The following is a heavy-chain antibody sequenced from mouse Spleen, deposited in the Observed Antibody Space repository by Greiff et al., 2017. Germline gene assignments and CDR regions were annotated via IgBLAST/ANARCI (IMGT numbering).Heavy chain of an antibody. Sequence: VQGVESGAELVKPGASVKISCKASGYAFSSYWMNWVKQRPGKGLEWIGQIYPGDGDTNYNGKFKGKATLTADKSSSTAYMQLSSLTSEDSAVYFCARSGYNYYGSTHYAMDYWGQGTSVTVSS. CDR3: ARSGYNYYGSTHYAMDY. CDR2: IYPGDGDT. D-gene: IGHD1-1*01. J-gene: IGHJ4*01. V-gene: IGHV1-80*01. CDR1: GYAFSSYW.